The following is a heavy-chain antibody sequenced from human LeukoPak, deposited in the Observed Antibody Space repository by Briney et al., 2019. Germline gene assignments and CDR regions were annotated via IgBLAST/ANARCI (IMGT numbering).Heavy chain of an antibody. CDR2: ISSSGSTI. Sequence: GGSLRLSCAASGFTFSDYYMSWIRQAPGKGLEWVSYISSSGSTIYYADSVKGRFTISRDNAKNSLYLQMNSLRAEDTAVYYCAVHTSYYDSSGWIFDYWGQGTLVTVSS. CDR3: AVHTSYYDSSGWIFDY. CDR1: GFTFSDYY. J-gene: IGHJ4*02. D-gene: IGHD3-22*01. V-gene: IGHV3-11*01.